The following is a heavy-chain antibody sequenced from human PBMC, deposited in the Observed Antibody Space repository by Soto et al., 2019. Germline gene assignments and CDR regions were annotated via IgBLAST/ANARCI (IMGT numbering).Heavy chain of an antibody. Sequence: EVQLVESGGGSVQPGGSLRLSCAASGFTFSSSWMHWVRQGPGKGLVWVSHITSDGSSTSYADSVKGRFTTSRDNAKNTVYLQMNSLRAEDTAVYYCARDGRYCRGINCYTRLNWGQGTLVTVSA. J-gene: IGHJ4*02. CDR2: ITSDGSST. V-gene: IGHV3-74*01. D-gene: IGHD2-15*01. CDR1: GFTFSSSW. CDR3: ARDGRYCRGINCYTRLN.